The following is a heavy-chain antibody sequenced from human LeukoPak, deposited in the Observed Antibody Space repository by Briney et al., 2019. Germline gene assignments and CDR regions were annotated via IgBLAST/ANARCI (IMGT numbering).Heavy chain of an antibody. D-gene: IGHD2-2*02. J-gene: IGHJ3*02. CDR3: ARGWCSSTSCYIERVGAFDI. CDR2: ISSSGSTI. Sequence: GGSLRLSCAASGFTFSSYEMNWVRQAPGKGLEWVSCISSSGSTIYYADSVKGRFTISRDNAKNSLYLQMNSLRAEDTAVYYCARGWCSSTSCYIERVGAFDIWGQGTMVTVSS. V-gene: IGHV3-48*03. CDR1: GFTFSSYE.